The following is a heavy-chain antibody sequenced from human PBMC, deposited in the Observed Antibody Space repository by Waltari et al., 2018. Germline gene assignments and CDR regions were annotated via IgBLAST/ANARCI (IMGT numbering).Heavy chain of an antibody. CDR1: GVTFSSYA. CDR2: LYNDGTT. Sequence: EVQLLESGGGLVQPGGSVRLSCSGVTFSSYAMSWVRQAPGMGLDWVSVLYNDGTTHHVDSVEGRFTISRDHSDNTLHLQMSSLRAEDTAVYYCAESRAAAGLDSWGQGTLVTVSS. D-gene: IGHD6-13*01. CDR3: AESRAAAGLDS. V-gene: IGHV3-23*03. J-gene: IGHJ4*02.